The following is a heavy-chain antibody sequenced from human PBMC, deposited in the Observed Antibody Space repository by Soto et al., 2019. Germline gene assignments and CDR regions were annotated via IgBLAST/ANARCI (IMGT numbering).Heavy chain of an antibody. V-gene: IGHV3-11*01. D-gene: IGHD3-22*01. Sequence: PGGSLRLSCAASGFTFSDYYMSWIRQAPGKGLEWVSYIGSRGGPIYYAASAKGRFTISRDNAKNSLHLQMNSLRADDTAVYYCARVDDISGSGYFDPWGQGTLVTVSS. CDR3: ARVDDISGSGYFDP. J-gene: IGHJ5*02. CDR1: GFTFSDYY. CDR2: IGSRGGPI.